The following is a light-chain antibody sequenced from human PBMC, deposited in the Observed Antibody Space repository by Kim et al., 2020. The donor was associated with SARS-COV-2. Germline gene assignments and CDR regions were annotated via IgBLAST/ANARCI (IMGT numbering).Light chain of an antibody. CDR2: GAS. CDR1: QSVSSNY. Sequence: PGERATLSCRASQSVSSNYLAWYQQKPGQAPRLLIYGASSRTTGIPDRFSGSGSGTDFTLTISRLEPEDFAVYYCQQYGRSPPYTFGQGTKLEI. J-gene: IGKJ2*01. CDR3: QQYGRSPPYT. V-gene: IGKV3-20*01.